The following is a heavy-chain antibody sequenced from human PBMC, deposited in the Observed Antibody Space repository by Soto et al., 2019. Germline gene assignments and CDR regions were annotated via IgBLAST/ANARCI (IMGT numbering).Heavy chain of an antibody. CDR3: ARGGPITIFGVVSPTDY. J-gene: IGHJ4*02. Sequence: GASVKVSCKASGYTFTSYYMHWVRQAPGQGLEWMGIINPSGGSTSYAQKFQGRVTMTRDTSTSTVYMELSSLRSEDTAVYYCARGGPITIFGVVSPTDYWGQGTLVTVSS. D-gene: IGHD3-3*01. CDR2: INPSGGST. V-gene: IGHV1-46*01. CDR1: GYTFTSYY.